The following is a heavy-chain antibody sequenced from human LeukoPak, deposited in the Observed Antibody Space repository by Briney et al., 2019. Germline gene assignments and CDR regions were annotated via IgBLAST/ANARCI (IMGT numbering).Heavy chain of an antibody. J-gene: IGHJ4*02. D-gene: IGHD5-18*01. CDR2: IYDSGGST. CDR3: GKTTAGYSSGQKPAWPVDY. CDR1: GITLSNYG. Sequence: GGSLRLSCAVSGITLSNYGMSWVRQAPGKGLEWVAGIYDSGGSTSYADSVKGRFTISRDNSKNTVYLQINSLRAEDTAVYYCGKTTAGYSSGQKPAWPVDYWGQGTLVTVSS. V-gene: IGHV3-23*01.